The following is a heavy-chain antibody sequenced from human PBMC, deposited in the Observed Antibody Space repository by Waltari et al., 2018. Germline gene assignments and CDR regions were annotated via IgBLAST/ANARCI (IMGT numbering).Heavy chain of an antibody. CDR3: AREGPFLEWLFPSYSYYFDY. CDR1: GFTFTSSA. D-gene: IGHD3-3*02. J-gene: IGHJ4*02. CDR2: IVVGSGNT. Sequence: QMQLVQSGPEVKKPGPSVKVSCKASGFTFTSSAVQWVRQARGQRLEWIGWIVVGSGNTNYAQKFQERVTITRDMSTSTAYMELSSVTAADTAVYYCAREGPFLEWLFPSYSYYFDYWGQGTLVTVSS. V-gene: IGHV1-58*01.